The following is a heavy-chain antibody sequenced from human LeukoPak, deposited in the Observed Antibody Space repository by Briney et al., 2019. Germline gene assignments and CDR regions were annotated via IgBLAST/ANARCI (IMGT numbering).Heavy chain of an antibody. Sequence: GASVKVSCKASGGTFSSYAISGLRQAPGQGLEWMGGIIPIFGTANYAQKFQGRVTITTDESTSTAYMELSSLRSEDTAVYYCARAKGYSYGYYYYYYYMDVWGKGTTVTVSS. D-gene: IGHD5-18*01. J-gene: IGHJ6*03. CDR1: GGTFSSYA. CDR2: IIPIFGTA. V-gene: IGHV1-69*05. CDR3: ARAKGYSYGYYYYYYYMDV.